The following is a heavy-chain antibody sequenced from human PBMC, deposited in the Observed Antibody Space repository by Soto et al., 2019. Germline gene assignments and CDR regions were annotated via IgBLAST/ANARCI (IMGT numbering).Heavy chain of an antibody. Sequence: ASVKVSCKASGYTFTGYYMRWVRQAPGQGLEWMGWINPNSGGTNYAQKFQGRVTMTRDTSISTAYMELSRLRSDDTAVYYCARDVGDYYDSSGFNFDPWGQGTLVTVSS. D-gene: IGHD3-22*01. J-gene: IGHJ5*02. CDR1: GYTFTGYY. CDR2: INPNSGGT. V-gene: IGHV1-2*02. CDR3: ARDVGDYYDSSGFNFDP.